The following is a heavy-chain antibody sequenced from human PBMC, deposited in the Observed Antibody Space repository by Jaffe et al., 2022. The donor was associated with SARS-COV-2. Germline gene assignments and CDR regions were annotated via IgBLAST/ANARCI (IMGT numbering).Heavy chain of an antibody. CDR3: AKGEMEWLLLRAFDY. J-gene: IGHJ4*02. CDR1: GFTFDDYA. D-gene: IGHD3-22*01. CDR2: ISWNSGSI. Sequence: EVQLVESGGGLVQPGRSLRLSCAASGFTFDDYAMHWVRQAPGKGLEWVSGISWNSGSIGYADSVKGRFTISRDNAKNSLYLQMNSLRAEDTALYYCAKGEMEWLLLRAFDYWGQGTLVTVSS. V-gene: IGHV3-9*01.